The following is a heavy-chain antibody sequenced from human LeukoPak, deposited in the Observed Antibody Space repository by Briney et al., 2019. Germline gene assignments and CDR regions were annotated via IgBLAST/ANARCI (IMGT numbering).Heavy chain of an antibody. CDR2: IYWDDDK. Sequence: SGPTLVKPTQTLTLTCTFSGFSLSSSGVGVGWIRQPPGKALEWLALIYWDDDKRYSPSLKSRLTITKDTSKIQVVLTMTNMDPVDTATYYCARYRGGYYGSGSYYPHPWGQGTLVTVSS. D-gene: IGHD3-10*01. CDR3: ARYRGGYYGSGSYYPHP. V-gene: IGHV2-5*02. J-gene: IGHJ5*02. CDR1: GFSLSSSGVG.